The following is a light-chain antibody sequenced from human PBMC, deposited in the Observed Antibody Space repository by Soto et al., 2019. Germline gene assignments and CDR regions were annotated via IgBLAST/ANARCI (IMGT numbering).Light chain of an antibody. CDR3: QQFGVSPT. CDR2: IES. V-gene: IGKV3-20*01. J-gene: IGKJ4*01. Sequence: EIVLTQSPGTLSLSPGERSTLSCGASQTITPSFLAWYLQTPGPAPEPLLYIESSRASDIPDRFTGSGSGTDSTLTISKQEPEDFADYYCQQFGVSPTFGGGTKVDI. CDR1: QTITPSF.